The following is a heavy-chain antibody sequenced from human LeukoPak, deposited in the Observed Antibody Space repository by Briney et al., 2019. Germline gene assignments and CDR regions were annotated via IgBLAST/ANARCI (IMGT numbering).Heavy chain of an antibody. Sequence: GGSLRPSCAASGFTFSSCWMTWVRQAPGKGLEWVAYIKQVGNEKYYVDSVKGRLSISRDNAKNSVYLQMNRLRAEDTAVYYCARLMGERSLFDYWGQGGLVTVSS. J-gene: IGHJ4*02. CDR3: ARLMGERSLFDY. CDR2: IKQVGNEK. CDR1: GFTFSSCW. V-gene: IGHV3-7*02. D-gene: IGHD1-26*01.